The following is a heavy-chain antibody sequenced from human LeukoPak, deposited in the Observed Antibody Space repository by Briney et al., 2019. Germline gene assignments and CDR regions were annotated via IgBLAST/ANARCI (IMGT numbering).Heavy chain of an antibody. Sequence: GASVKVSCKASGYTFTSYGISWVRQAPGQGLEWMGWISAYNGDTNYAQKLQGRVTMTTDTSTSTAYMELRSLRSDDTAVYYWARGGPAPHRITLIVVAASTDAFDIGGQGTMVTVSS. CDR2: ISAYNGDT. CDR3: ARGGPAPHRITLIVVAASTDAFDI. J-gene: IGHJ3*02. V-gene: IGHV1-18*01. CDR1: GYTFTSYG. D-gene: IGHD3-22*01.